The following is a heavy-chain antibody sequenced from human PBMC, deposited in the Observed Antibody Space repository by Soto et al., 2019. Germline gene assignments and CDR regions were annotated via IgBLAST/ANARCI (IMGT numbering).Heavy chain of an antibody. V-gene: IGHV1-3*01. CDR3: ALVRRDFWSGFDY. D-gene: IGHD3-3*01. Sequence: QVQLVQSGAEVKKPGASVKVSCKASGYTFTTYAMHWVRQAPGQRLEWMGWINAGNGNTKYSQKFQGRVTITRDTSASTAYMELSSLRSEDTAVYYCALVRRDFWSGFDYWGQGTLVTVSS. CDR1: GYTFTTYA. J-gene: IGHJ4*02. CDR2: INAGNGNT.